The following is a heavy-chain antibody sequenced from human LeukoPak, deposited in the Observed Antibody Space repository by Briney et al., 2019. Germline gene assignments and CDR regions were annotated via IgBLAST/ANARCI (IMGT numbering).Heavy chain of an antibody. CDR3: ARESGKFDY. V-gene: IGHV3-43*02. CDR1: GLPIGDFA. J-gene: IGHJ4*02. CDR2: ISGDRVST. Sequence: RGSLRLSCVASGLPIGDFAMHWVRQAPGQGLEWVSLISGDRVSTFFADSVKGRFSISRDNSKNSLFLEMSSLRTEDTAMYYCARESGKFDYWGQGTLVAVSS.